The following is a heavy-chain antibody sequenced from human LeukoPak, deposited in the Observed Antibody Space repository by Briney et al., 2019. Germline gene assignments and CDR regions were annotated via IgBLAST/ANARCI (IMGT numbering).Heavy chain of an antibody. CDR1: GGSISSYY. J-gene: IGHJ3*02. CDR2: IYYSGST. D-gene: IGHD3-22*01. CDR3: ARVAAYYDSSGYYSAFDI. Sequence: PSETLSLTCTVSGGSISSYYWSWIRQPPGKGLEWIGYIYYSGSTNYNPSLKSRVTISVDTSKNQFSLKLSSVTAADTAVYYCARVAAYYDSSGYYSAFDIWGQGTMVTVSS. V-gene: IGHV4-59*01.